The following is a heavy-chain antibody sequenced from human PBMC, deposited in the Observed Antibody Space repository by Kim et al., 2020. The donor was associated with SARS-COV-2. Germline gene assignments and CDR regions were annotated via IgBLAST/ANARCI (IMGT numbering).Heavy chain of an antibody. Sequence: GGSLRLSCAASGVTFSSYAMRWVRQAPGKGLEWVSAITGSGGSTYYADSVKGRFTISRDNSKNTLYLQMNSLRAEDTAVYYCAKDQDRSWFDPWGQGTLVTVSS. CDR3: AKDQDRSWFDP. CDR1: GVTFSSYA. V-gene: IGHV3-23*01. J-gene: IGHJ5*02. D-gene: IGHD3-22*01. CDR2: ITGSGGST.